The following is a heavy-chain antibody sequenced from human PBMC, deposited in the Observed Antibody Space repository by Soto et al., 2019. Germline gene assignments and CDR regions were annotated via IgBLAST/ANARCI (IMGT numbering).Heavy chain of an antibody. V-gene: IGHV5-51*01. Sequence: GGSLKISCEGFGYTFTIHWIAWVRQTPGKGLEWMGIIYPSDSDTRYSPSFEGQVTISADKSISTAYLQWSSLKASDSAKYYCARLTNYYYDTSGYGMDVWGQGTTVTVYS. CDR2: IYPSDSDT. J-gene: IGHJ6*02. CDR1: GYTFTIHW. CDR3: ARLTNYYYDTSGYGMDV. D-gene: IGHD3-22*01.